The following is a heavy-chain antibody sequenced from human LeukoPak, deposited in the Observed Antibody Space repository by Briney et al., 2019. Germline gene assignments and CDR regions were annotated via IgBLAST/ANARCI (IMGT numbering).Heavy chain of an antibody. Sequence: GGSLRLSCAASGFTFSSYSMNWVRQAPGKGLEWVSSISSNGLYTYYADSVKGRFTISRDNAKNSLYLQMNSLRAEDTAVYYCARFDTRAAAFDFWGQGKMVTVSS. CDR1: GFTFSSYS. V-gene: IGHV3-21*01. D-gene: IGHD2-15*01. J-gene: IGHJ3*01. CDR2: ISSNGLYT. CDR3: ARFDTRAAAFDF.